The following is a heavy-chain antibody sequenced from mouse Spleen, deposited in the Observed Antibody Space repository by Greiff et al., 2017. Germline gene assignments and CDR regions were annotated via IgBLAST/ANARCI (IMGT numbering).Heavy chain of an antibody. CDR2: IDPETGGT. CDR1: GYTFTDYE. V-gene: IGHV1-15*01. CDR3: TRKGLGRGLYFDC. D-gene: IGHD4-1*01. Sequence: QVQLQQSGAELVRPGASVTLSCKASGYTFTDYEMHWVKQTPVHGLEWIGAIDPETGGTAYNQKFKGKAILTADKSSSTAYMELRSLTSEDSAVYYCTRKGLGRGLYFDCWGQGTTLTVSS. J-gene: IGHJ2*01.